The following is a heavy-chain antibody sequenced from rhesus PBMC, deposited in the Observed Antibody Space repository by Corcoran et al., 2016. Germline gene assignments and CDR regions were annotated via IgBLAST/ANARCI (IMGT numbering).Heavy chain of an antibody. D-gene: IGHD6-25*01. CDR2: IYGSGGST. CDR1: GGSISGGYG. Sequence: QVQLQESGPGLVKPSETLSLTCAVSGGSISGGYGWSWIRQPPGKGLKWIGGIYGSGGSTEYNPSLKSRDTISIDTSKNQFSLKLTSVAAADTAVYYCARPLAAAIDYWGQGVLVTVSS. J-gene: IGHJ4*01. V-gene: IGHV4-93*02. CDR3: ARPLAAAIDY.